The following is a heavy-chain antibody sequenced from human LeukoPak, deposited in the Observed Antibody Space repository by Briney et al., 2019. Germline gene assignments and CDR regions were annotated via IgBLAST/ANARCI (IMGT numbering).Heavy chain of an antibody. CDR1: GYTFTSYA. CDR2: INAGNGNT. D-gene: IGHD6-19*01. Sequence: GASVKVSCKAAGYTFTSYAMHWVRQAPGQRLEWMGWINAGNGNTKYSQKFQGRVTITRDTSASTAYMELSSLRSEDTAVYYCARDSWASGEDYWGQGTLVTVSS. J-gene: IGHJ4*02. V-gene: IGHV1-3*01. CDR3: ARDSWASGEDY.